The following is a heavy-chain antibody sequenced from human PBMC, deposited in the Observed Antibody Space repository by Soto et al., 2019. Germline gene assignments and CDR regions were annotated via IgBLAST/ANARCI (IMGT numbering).Heavy chain of an antibody. J-gene: IGHJ4*02. CDR3: ARDKDYMLDY. Sequence: QVQLVQSGAEVKEPGASVKVSCKPSGYTFTRNGISWVRQAPGQGLEWVGWISTNSGNTDYAQKLQGRVTLTTDTSTNTAYLELRSLRSDDTAVYYCARDKDYMLDYCGQGTLVTVSS. V-gene: IGHV1-18*01. D-gene: IGHD4-4*01. CDR2: ISTNSGNT. CDR1: GYTFTRNG.